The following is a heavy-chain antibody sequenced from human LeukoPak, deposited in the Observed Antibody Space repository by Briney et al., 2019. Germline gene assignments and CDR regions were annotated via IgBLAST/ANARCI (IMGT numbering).Heavy chain of an antibody. CDR1: GYIFNVYA. J-gene: IGHJ1*01. CDR2: INTNTGNP. Sequence: ASVKVSCKASGYIFNVYALIWVRPAPGQGLDWMGWINTNTGNPTYAQGFTGRFVFSLDTSVSTAYLQISSLKAEDTAVYYCARDYTIAVGTTTYLQHWGQGTLVTVSS. CDR3: ARDYTIAVGTTTYLQH. V-gene: IGHV7-4-1*02. D-gene: IGHD1-14*01.